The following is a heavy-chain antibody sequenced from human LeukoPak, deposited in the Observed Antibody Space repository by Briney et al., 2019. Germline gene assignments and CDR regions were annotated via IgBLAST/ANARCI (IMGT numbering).Heavy chain of an antibody. V-gene: IGHV5-51*01. D-gene: IGHD2-15*01. CDR1: GYRINNYW. Sequence: GGSLKISCKGSGYRINNYWIGWVRQMPGKGLEWMGIIYPADSDIRYSPSFQGQVTISADKSISTAYLQWSSLKASDTAMYYCARQEYCSGGSCYTWFDPWGQGTLVIVSS. CDR3: ARQEYCSGGSCYTWFDP. J-gene: IGHJ5*02. CDR2: IYPADSDI.